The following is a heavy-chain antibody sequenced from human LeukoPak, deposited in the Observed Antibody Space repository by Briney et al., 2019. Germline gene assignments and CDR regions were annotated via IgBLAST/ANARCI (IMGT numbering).Heavy chain of an antibody. J-gene: IGHJ5*02. Sequence: GGSLILSCAASGFTVSSNYMSWVRQAPGKGLEWVSVIYSGGSTYYADSVKGRFTISRDNSKNTLYLQMNSLRAEDTAVYYCARDSYYDDPSVRWFDPWGQGTLVTVSS. CDR3: ARDSYYDDPSVRWFDP. CDR2: IYSGGST. CDR1: GFTVSSNY. V-gene: IGHV3-53*01. D-gene: IGHD3-22*01.